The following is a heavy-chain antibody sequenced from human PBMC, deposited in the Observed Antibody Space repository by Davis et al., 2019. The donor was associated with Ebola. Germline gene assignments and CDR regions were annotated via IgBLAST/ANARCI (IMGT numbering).Heavy chain of an antibody. V-gene: IGHV1-69*04. J-gene: IGHJ6*02. CDR1: GDIFRRYA. Sequence: AASVKVSCKASGDIFRRYAISWVRQVPGRGLEWMGRIIPVLNMINYAQNFQDTVTITADKSTSTAYMEVSSLRSEDTAVYYCARVPGGTAMVYYYYYGMDVWGQGTTVTVSS. CDR3: ARVPGGTAMVYYYYYGMDV. CDR2: IIPVLNMI. D-gene: IGHD5-18*01.